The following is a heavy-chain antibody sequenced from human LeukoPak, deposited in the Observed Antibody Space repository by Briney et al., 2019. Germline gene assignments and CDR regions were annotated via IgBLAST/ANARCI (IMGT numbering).Heavy chain of an antibody. V-gene: IGHV5-51*01. D-gene: IGHD3-10*01. CDR3: ARQRGYGSGPLDY. CDR1: GYSFTSFW. Sequence: GESLKISCKASGYSFTSFWIGWVRQMPGKGLEWMGIIYPGDSDTRYSPSFQGQVTISADKSISTAYLQWSSLKASDSAMYCARQRGYGSGPLDYWGQGTLVTVSS. CDR2: IYPGDSDT. J-gene: IGHJ4*02.